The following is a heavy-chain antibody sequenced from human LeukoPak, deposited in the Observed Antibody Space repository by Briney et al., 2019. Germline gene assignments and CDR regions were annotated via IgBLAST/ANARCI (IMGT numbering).Heavy chain of an antibody. CDR1: GFTFSSSA. V-gene: IGHV3-23*01. Sequence: GGSLRLSCAASGFTFSSSAMSWVRQAPEKGLEWVSTITASGAGTYYADPLKGRFTTSRDNSKNTLYLQMNSPRGEDTAVYYCAKTSHFDYWGQGTLVTVSS. CDR3: AKTSHFDY. J-gene: IGHJ4*02. CDR2: ITASGAGT.